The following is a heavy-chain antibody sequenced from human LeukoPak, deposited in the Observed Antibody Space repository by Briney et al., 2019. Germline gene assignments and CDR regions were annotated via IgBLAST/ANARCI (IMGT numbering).Heavy chain of an antibody. CDR3: ARTHYYDSSGDNWFDP. J-gene: IGHJ5*02. V-gene: IGHV4-4*07. CDR2: IYTSGST. CDR1: GGSISSYY. D-gene: IGHD3-22*01. Sequence: PSETLSLTCTVSGGSISSYYWSWIRQPAGKGLEWIGRIYTSGSTNYNPSLKSRVTMSVDTSKNQFSLKLSSVTAADTAVYYCARTHYYDSSGDNWFDPWGQGTLVTVSS.